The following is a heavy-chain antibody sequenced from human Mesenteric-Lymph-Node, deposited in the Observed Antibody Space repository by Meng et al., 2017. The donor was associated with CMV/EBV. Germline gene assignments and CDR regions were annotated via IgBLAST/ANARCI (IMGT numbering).Heavy chain of an antibody. Sequence: ASVKVSCKVSGYTLTELSMHWVRQAPGKGLEWMGGFDPEDGETIYAQKFQGRVTITADKSTSTAYTELSSLRSEDTAVYYCARDVLRFLEWSDYYYYGMDVWGQGTTVTVSS. J-gene: IGHJ6*02. CDR1: GYTLTELS. V-gene: IGHV1-24*01. CDR2: FDPEDGET. D-gene: IGHD3-3*01. CDR3: ARDVLRFLEWSDYYYYGMDV.